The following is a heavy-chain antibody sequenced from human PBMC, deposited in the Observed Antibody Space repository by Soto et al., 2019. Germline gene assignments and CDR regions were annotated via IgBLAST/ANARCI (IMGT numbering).Heavy chain of an antibody. CDR3: TTPPGGYGMDV. Sequence: EVQLVESGGGLVQPGGSLELSCAASGFTFSGSAMHWVRQASGKGLEWVGRIRSKANSYATAYAASVKGRFTISRDDSKNTAYLQMNSLKTEDTAVYYCTTPPGGYGMDVWGQGTTVTVSS. V-gene: IGHV3-73*02. CDR1: GFTFSGSA. CDR2: IRSKANSYAT. D-gene: IGHD3-10*01. J-gene: IGHJ6*02.